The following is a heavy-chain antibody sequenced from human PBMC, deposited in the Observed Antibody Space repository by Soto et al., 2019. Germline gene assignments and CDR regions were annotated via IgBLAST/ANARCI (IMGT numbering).Heavy chain of an antibody. V-gene: IGHV3-30*18. J-gene: IGHJ4*02. CDR1: GFMFSSYG. Sequence: QVQLVESGGGVVQPGGSLRLSCARSGFMFSSYGMHWVRQAPGKGLEWVAGISYDGSNKYYTDPVKGRLTISRDNSKNTLYLQMNSLRTEDTAVYYCAKDSYYHDSSGYYVFDHWGQGTLVTVSS. D-gene: IGHD3-22*01. CDR2: ISYDGSNK. CDR3: AKDSYYHDSSGYYVFDH.